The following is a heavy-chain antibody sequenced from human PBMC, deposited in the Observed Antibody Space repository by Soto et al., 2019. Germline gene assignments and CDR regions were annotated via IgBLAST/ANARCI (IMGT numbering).Heavy chain of an antibody. CDR1: GGFVSSGSYY. CDR2: MSHGGGT. D-gene: IGHD1-1*01. V-gene: IGHV4-34*01. J-gene: IGHJ3*02. CDR3: ARVERGTATTVVDAFDI. Sequence: QVQLQQWGARLLKPSETLSLTCAVYGGFVSSGSYYWSWIRQPPGKGLEWIGEMSHGGGTHFNPSIKRRVNISVDTSKNQFSLKMSSVPAADTALYYCARVERGTATTVVDAFDIWGPGTMVTVSS.